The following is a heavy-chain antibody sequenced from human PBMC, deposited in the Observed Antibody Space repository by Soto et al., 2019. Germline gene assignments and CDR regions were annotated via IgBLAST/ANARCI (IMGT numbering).Heavy chain of an antibody. V-gene: IGHV4-30-4*01. CDR1: GGSISSGDYY. Sequence: SETLSLTCTVSGGSISSGDYYWSWIRQPPGKCLEWIGYIYYSGSTYYNLSLKSRVTISVDTSKNQFSLKLSSVTAADTAVYYCARGYDSSGYYLFHFDYWGQGTLVTVSS. D-gene: IGHD3-22*01. J-gene: IGHJ4*02. CDR2: IYYSGST. CDR3: ARGYDSSGYYLFHFDY.